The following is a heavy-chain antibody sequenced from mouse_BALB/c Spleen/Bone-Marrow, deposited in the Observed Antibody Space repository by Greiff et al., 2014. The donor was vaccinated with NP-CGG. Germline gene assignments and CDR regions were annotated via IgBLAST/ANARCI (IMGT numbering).Heavy chain of an antibody. CDR1: GYAFTNYL. D-gene: IGHD4-1*01. CDR3: ATNWGDY. V-gene: IGHV1-54*01. Sequence: VQLVESGAALVRPGTSVKVSCKASGYAFTNYLIDWVKQRPGQGLEWIGVINPGSGGTTYNEKFKGGTTLTADKSSNTAYMQLSSLTSDDSAVYFCATNWGDYWGQGTTPTVSS. CDR2: INPGSGGT. J-gene: IGHJ2*01.